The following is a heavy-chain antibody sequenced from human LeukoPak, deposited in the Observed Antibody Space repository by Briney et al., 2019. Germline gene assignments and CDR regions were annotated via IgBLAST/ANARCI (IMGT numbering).Heavy chain of an antibody. V-gene: IGHV3-53*05. D-gene: IGHD6-19*01. J-gene: IGHJ2*01. CDR1: GFTVSSNY. Sequence: GGSLRLSCAASGFTVSSNYMSWVRQAPGKGLEWVSVIYSGGSTYYADSVKGRFTISRDNSKNTLYLQMGSLRAEDMAVYYCARAFYSSGLPVHFDLWGRGTLVTVSS. CDR3: ARAFYSSGLPVHFDL. CDR2: IYSGGST.